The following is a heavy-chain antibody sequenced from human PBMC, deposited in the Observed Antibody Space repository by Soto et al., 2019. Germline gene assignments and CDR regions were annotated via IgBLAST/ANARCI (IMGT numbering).Heavy chain of an antibody. CDR3: ARHLYIQAAINFGTYYFAY. Sequence: SETLSLTCAVSGGSISSSNWWRWVRQPPGKGLEWIGEIYHSGSTNYNPSLKSRLTISVDKSKNQFSLTLSSVTAADTDVYYCARHLYIQAAINFGTYYFAYWGQGTLVPVSS. CDR2: IYHSGST. D-gene: IGHD2-2*02. J-gene: IGHJ4*02. V-gene: IGHV4-4*02. CDR1: GGSISSSNW.